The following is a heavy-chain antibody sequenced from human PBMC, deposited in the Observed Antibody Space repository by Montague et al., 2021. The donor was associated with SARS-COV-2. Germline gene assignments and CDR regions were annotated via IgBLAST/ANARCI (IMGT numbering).Heavy chain of an antibody. D-gene: IGHD3-10*01. CDR1: GDSINSSY. J-gene: IGHJ6*02. CDR2: IYYRGST. Sequence: SETLSLTCTVSGDSINSSYWSWIRQPPGKGLEWIGYIYYRGSTNYNPSLESRVTISLDTSKNQFSLKLSSVTAADTAVYYCARGHYYGRKDYYYGVDVWGQGTTVTVSS. CDR3: ARGHYYGRKDYYYGVDV. V-gene: IGHV4-59*01.